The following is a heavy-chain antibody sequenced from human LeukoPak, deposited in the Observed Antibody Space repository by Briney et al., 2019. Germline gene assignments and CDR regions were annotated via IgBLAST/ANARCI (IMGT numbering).Heavy chain of an antibody. V-gene: IGHV1-46*01. J-gene: IGHJ4*02. CDR3: ASAYNWNDGLDY. CDR1: GYTFTSNY. D-gene: IGHD1-20*01. CDR2: INPSGVST. Sequence: VASVKVSCKASGYTFTSNYMHWVRQAPGQGLEWMGVINPSGVSTTYAQKFQGRVTVTRDTSTSTLELSSLRSEDTAAYYCASAYNWNDGLDYWGQGTLVTVSS.